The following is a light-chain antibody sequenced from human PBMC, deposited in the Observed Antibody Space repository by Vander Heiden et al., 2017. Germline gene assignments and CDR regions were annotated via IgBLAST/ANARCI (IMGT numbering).Light chain of an antibody. Sequence: ERAMTQSPATLSVSPGERATLSCRASQSVNSNLAWYQQKPGQAPRLLIFGASTRATGFPARFSGSGSGTEFTLTISSLQSEDFAVYYCQQYNNWPPTFGQGTKVEIK. CDR2: GAS. CDR1: QSVNSN. J-gene: IGKJ1*01. CDR3: QQYNNWPPT. V-gene: IGKV3-15*01.